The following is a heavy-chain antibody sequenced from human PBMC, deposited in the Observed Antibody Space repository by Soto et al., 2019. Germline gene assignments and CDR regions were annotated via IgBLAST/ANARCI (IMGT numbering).Heavy chain of an antibody. J-gene: IGHJ4*02. V-gene: IGHV4-30-2*01. CDR3: ARGGLLPDY. D-gene: IGHD6-19*01. Sequence: SETLSLTCAVCGGSISSGGHSWSWIRQPPGKGLEWIGYISHSGSTYYNPSLKSRVTISVDRSKNQFSLKLSSVTAADTAVYYCARGGLLPDYWGQGTLVTVSS. CDR2: ISHSGST. CDR1: GGSISSGGHS.